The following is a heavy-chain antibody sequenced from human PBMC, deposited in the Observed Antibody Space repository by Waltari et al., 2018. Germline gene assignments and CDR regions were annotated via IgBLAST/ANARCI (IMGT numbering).Heavy chain of an antibody. Sequence: QVQLQESGPGLVKPSQTLSLTCTVSGGSISSGGYYWSWIRQPPGKGLAWIGYIYHSGSTYYNPSLKSRVTISVDRSKNQFSLKLSSVTAADTAVYYCAREGLAYCGGDCSLYYYYGMDVWGQGTTVTVSS. J-gene: IGHJ6*02. D-gene: IGHD2-21*02. CDR2: IYHSGST. CDR3: AREGLAYCGGDCSLYYYYGMDV. V-gene: IGHV4-30-2*01. CDR1: GGSISSGGYY.